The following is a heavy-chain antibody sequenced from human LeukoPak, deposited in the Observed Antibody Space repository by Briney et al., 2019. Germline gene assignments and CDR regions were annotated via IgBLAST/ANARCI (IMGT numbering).Heavy chain of an antibody. D-gene: IGHD3-10*01. CDR1: AFIFSDYA. CDR3: SKNPYGSGSSSFYFDH. J-gene: IGHJ4*02. Sequence: GGSLRLSCTAAAFIFSDYAMSWVRQAARNGLGWVSTVSDDGSRTYFADSLQGRFTISRDNSKNTLYLQMNSLRAEDTAVYYCSKNPYGSGSSSFYFDHWGQGTLVTVSS. CDR2: VSDDGSRT. V-gene: IGHV3-23*01.